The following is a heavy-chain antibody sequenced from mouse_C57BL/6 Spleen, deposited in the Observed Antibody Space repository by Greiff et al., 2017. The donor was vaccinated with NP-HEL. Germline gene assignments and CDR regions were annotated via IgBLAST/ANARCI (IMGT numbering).Heavy chain of an antibody. V-gene: IGHV1-15*01. CDR1: GYTFTDYE. Sequence: VQLQESGAELVRPGASVTLSCKASGYTFTDYEMHWVKQTPVHGLEWIGAIDPETGGTAYNQKFKGKAILTADKSSSTAYMELRSLTSEDSAVYYCTRWTTVVEGFAYWGQGTLVTVSA. CDR2: IDPETGGT. J-gene: IGHJ3*01. D-gene: IGHD1-1*01. CDR3: TRWTTVVEGFAY.